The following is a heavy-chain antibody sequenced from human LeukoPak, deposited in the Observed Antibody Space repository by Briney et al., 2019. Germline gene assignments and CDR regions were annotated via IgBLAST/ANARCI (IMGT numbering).Heavy chain of an antibody. CDR2: ISVSGGST. J-gene: IGHJ4*02. D-gene: IGHD3-22*01. CDR1: GFTFSSYA. V-gene: IGHV3-23*01. Sequence: GGSLRLSCAASGFTFSSYAMSWVRQAPGKGLEWVSAISVSGGSTYYADSVKGRFTISRDISKNTLYLQMNSLRAEDTAGYYCAKDPPLYYYDSSGQKPYWGQGTLVTVSS. CDR3: AKDPPLYYYDSSGQKPY.